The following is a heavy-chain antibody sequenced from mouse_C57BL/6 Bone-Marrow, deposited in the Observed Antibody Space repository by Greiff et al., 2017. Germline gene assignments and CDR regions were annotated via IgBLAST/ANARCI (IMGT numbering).Heavy chain of an antibody. CDR3: ARKTGREGYYYAMDY. CDR2: IYPGSGNT. Sequence: VQRVESGAELVRPGASVKLSCKASGYTFTDYYINWVKQRPGQGLEWIARIYPGSGNTYYNEKFKGKATLTAEKSSSTAYMQLSSLTSEDSAVYFCARKTGREGYYYAMDYWGQGTSVTVSS. D-gene: IGHD4-1*01. CDR1: GYTFTDYY. J-gene: IGHJ4*01. V-gene: IGHV1-76*01.